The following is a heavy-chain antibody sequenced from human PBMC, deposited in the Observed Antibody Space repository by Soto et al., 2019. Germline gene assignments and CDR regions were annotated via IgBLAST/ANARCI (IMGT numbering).Heavy chain of an antibody. CDR1: GGSFGGYY. V-gene: IGHV4-34*01. CDR2: INHSGST. D-gene: IGHD4-17*01. CDR3: ARGPGYGDYYYYYYMDV. J-gene: IGHJ6*03. Sequence: SDTLSLTCAVYGGSFGGYYWSWIRQPPGKGLEWIGEINHSGSTNYNPSLKSRVTISVDTSKNQFSLKLSSVTAADTAVYYCARGPGYGDYYYYYYMDVWGKGTTVTVSS.